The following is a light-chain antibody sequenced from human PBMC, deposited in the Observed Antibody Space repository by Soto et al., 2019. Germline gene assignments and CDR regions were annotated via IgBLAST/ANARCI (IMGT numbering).Light chain of an antibody. CDR2: GNS. CDR3: QSYDSSLSGWV. CDR1: SSNIGAGYD. V-gene: IGLV1-40*01. Sequence: QPVLTQPPSVSGAPGQRVTISCTGSSSNIGAGYDVHWYQQLPGTAPKLLIYGNSNRPSGVPDRFSGSKSGTSASLAITGLQAEDEADYYCQSYDSSLSGWVFGGWTKVTVL. J-gene: IGLJ3*02.